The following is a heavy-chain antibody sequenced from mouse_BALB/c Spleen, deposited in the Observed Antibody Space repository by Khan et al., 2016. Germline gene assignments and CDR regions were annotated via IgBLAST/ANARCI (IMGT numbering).Heavy chain of an antibody. J-gene: IGHJ4*01. CDR1: GYSITSDYA. Sequence: EVQLQESGPGLVKPSQSLSLTCTVTGYSITSDYAWNWIRQFPGNKLEWMGYISFRGSTTYNPSPKSRISITRDTSKNQFFLQLNSVTIEDTATYDCARVEDGDYYGNDYYGMDYWGQGTSVTVSA. V-gene: IGHV3-2*02. CDR2: ISFRGST. CDR3: ARVEDGDYYGNDYYGMDY. D-gene: IGHD2-1*01.